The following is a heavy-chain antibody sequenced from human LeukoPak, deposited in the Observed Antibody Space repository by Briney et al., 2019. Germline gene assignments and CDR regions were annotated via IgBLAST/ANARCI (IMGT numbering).Heavy chain of an antibody. CDR2: IGTAGDT. J-gene: IGHJ3*02. Sequence: HPGGSLRLSCAASGFTFSSYDMHWVRQATGKGLEWVSAIGTAGDTYCPGSVKGRFTISRENAKNSLYLQMNSLRAGDTAVYYCARVANDAFDIWGQGTMVTVSS. V-gene: IGHV3-13*01. CDR3: ARVANDAFDI. CDR1: GFTFSSYD.